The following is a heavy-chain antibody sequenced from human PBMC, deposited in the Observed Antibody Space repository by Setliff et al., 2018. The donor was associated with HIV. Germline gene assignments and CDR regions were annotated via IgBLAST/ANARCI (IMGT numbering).Heavy chain of an antibody. CDR2: FDPEDVET. CDR1: GYTLTELS. Sequence: ASVKVSCKVSGYTLTELSVHWVRQAPGEGLEWMGGFDPEDVETVYAQKFQGRVTMTEDTSTDTAYMELSSLRSEDTAVYYCARSYYGSGSYQGVLDYWGQGTLVTVSS. V-gene: IGHV1-24*01. J-gene: IGHJ4*02. CDR3: ARSYYGSGSYQGVLDY. D-gene: IGHD3-10*01.